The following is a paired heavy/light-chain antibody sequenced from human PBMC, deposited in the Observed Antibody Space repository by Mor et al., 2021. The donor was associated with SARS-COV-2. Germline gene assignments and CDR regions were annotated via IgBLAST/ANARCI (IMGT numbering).Light chain of an antibody. CDR1: QSISSY. J-gene: IGKJ2*01. V-gene: IGKV1-39*01. CDR3: QQSYSTLPYT. Sequence: DIQMTQSPSSLSASVGDRVTITCRASQSISSYLNWYQQKPGKAPKLLIYAASSLQSGVPSRFSGSGSGTDFTLTISSLQPEDFATYYCQQSYSTLPYTFGQGTKLEIK. CDR2: AAS.
Heavy chain of an antibody. CDR2: IDPSDSYT. CDR3: ARRGNYYDSSGSGRWDGMDV. Sequence: EVQLVQSGAEVKKPGESLRISCKGSGYSFTSYWISWVRQMPGKGLEWMGRIDPSDSYTNYSPSFQGHVTISADKSISTAYLQWSSLKASDTAMYYCARRGNYYDSSGSGRWDGMDVWGQGTTVTVSS. D-gene: IGHD3-22*01. CDR1: GYSFTSYW. J-gene: IGHJ6*02. V-gene: IGHV5-10-1*03.